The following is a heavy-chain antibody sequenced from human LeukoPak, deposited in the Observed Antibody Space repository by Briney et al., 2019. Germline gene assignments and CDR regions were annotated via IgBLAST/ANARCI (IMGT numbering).Heavy chain of an antibody. CDR1: GFTFSIYA. Sequence: VGSLRLSCAASGFTFSIYAMSWVRQAPGKGLEWVSSISGSGDLTYYAGSVKGRFTISRDNSKNTLYLQMYSLRAEDTAIYYCAKDRPNYYGNNGHYYRRDGDSWGQGTLVTVSS. CDR3: AKDRPNYYGNNGHYYRRDGDS. D-gene: IGHD3-22*01. J-gene: IGHJ5*01. CDR2: ISGSGDLT. V-gene: IGHV3-23*01.